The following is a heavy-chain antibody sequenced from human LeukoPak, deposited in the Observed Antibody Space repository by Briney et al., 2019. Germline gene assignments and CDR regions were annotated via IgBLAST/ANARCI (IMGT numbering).Heavy chain of an antibody. V-gene: IGHV1-46*01. CDR2: INPRGGNT. J-gene: IGHJ4*02. Sequence: ASVKVSCKASGDTFSSYYMHWVRQAPGQGLEWMGIINPRGGNTGYAQKFQGRVTMTRNTSISTAYMELSSLRSEDTAVYYCARGDEGISSGWTEFDYWGQGTLVTVSS. CDR3: ARGDEGISSGWTEFDY. CDR1: GDTFSSYY. D-gene: IGHD6-19*01.